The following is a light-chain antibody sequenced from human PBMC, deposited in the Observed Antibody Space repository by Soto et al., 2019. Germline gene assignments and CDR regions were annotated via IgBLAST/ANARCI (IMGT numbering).Light chain of an antibody. Sequence: EIVMTQSPATLSVSPGEEATLSCRASQSVSSNLAWYQQKPGQAPRLLIYGASTRATGIPASFSGSGSGTDFTLTISSLQSEDFAVYYCQQYNKWPLTFGGGTKVEIK. CDR2: GAS. CDR3: QQYNKWPLT. J-gene: IGKJ4*01. CDR1: QSVSSN. V-gene: IGKV3-15*01.